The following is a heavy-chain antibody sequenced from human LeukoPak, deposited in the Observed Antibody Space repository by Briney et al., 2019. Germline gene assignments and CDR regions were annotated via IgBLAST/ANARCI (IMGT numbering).Heavy chain of an antibody. CDR1: GFAVSSNY. V-gene: IGHV3-53*01. J-gene: IGHJ3*02. CDR3: AREIYCSASSCTGGVFDI. Sequence: GGSLRLSCAASGFAVSSNYMSWVRQAPGKGLEWVSVIYSGGSTYYADSVKGRFTVSRDNSKNTLYLQMNSLRVEDTAVYYCAREIYCSASSCTGGVFDIWGQGTMVTVSS. D-gene: IGHD2-15*01. CDR2: IYSGGST.